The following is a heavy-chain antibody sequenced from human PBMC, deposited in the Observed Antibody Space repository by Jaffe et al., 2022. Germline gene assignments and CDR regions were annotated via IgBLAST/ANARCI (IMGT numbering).Heavy chain of an antibody. CDR2: ISSSSSYI. V-gene: IGHV3-21*01. CDR1: GFTFSSYS. J-gene: IGHJ3*02. D-gene: IGHD3-3*01. CDR3: GIDYDFWSGYADAFDI. Sequence: EVQLVESGGGLVKPGGSLRLSCAASGFTFSSYSMNWVRQAPGKGLEWVSSISSSSSYIYYADSVKGRFTISRDNAKNSLYLQMNSLRAEDTAVYYCGIDYDFWSGYADAFDIWGQGTMVTVSS.